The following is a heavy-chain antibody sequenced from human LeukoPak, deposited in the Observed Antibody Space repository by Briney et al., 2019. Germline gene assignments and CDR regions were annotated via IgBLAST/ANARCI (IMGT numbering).Heavy chain of an antibody. V-gene: IGHV3-15*01. CDR1: GFTFSNAW. CDR2: IRSKTDGGTT. Sequence: PGGSLRLSCAASGFTFSNAWMSWVRQAPGKGLEWVGRIRSKTDGGTTDYAAPVKGRFTISRDDSRNTLYLQMSSLKTEDIAVYYCTKSVDCSRTSCDSWGQGTLVTVSS. D-gene: IGHD2-2*01. J-gene: IGHJ5*01. CDR3: TKSVDCSRTSCDS.